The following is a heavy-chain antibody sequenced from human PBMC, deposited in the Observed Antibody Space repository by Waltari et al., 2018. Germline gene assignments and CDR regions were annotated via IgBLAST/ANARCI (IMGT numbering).Heavy chain of an antibody. V-gene: IGHV1-69-2*01. D-gene: IGHD2-21*01. CDR2: VDPDDGET. CDR1: GYTFTDYY. J-gene: IGHJ1*01. CDR3: ATVPQEACGNDCYSVDFHH. Sequence: EVQLVQSGAEVKKPGATLKISCKVFGYTFTDYYIHWVQQAPGKGLEGRGRVDPDDGETLYAEKFHGRVTIIAATYTDTAYRELSSLRSEDTAVYYCATVPQEACGNDCYSVDFHHWGQGTLLPVSS.